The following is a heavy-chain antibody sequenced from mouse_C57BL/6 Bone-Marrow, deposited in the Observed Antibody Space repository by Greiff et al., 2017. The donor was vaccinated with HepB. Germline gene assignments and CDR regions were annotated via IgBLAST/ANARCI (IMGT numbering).Heavy chain of an antibody. Sequence: EVQLQESGAELVRPGASVKLSCTASGFNIKDDYMHWVKQRPEQGLEWIGWIDPENGDTEYASKFQGKATITADTSSNTAYLQLSSLTSEDTAVYYCTGGTTFFDYWGQGTTLTVSS. CDR3: TGGTTFFDY. J-gene: IGHJ2*01. CDR1: GFNIKDDY. V-gene: IGHV14-4*01. CDR2: IDPENGDT. D-gene: IGHD2-12*01.